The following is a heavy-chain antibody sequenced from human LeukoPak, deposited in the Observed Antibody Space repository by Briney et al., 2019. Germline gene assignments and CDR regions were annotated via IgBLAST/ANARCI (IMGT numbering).Heavy chain of an antibody. Sequence: SETLSLTCTVSGGSISSYYWSWIRQPPGKGLEWIGYIYYSGSTNYNPSLKSRVTISVDTSKNQFSLKLSSVTAADTAVYYCARGLRYFDWLSESYYYYMDVWGKGTTVTISS. D-gene: IGHD3-9*01. CDR1: GGSISSYY. CDR2: IYYSGST. J-gene: IGHJ6*03. CDR3: ARGLRYFDWLSESYYYYMDV. V-gene: IGHV4-59*01.